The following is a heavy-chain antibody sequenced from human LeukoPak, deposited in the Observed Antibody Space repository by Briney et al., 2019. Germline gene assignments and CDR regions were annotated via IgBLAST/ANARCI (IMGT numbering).Heavy chain of an antibody. J-gene: IGHJ6*02. CDR2: IYYSGST. D-gene: IGHD5-24*01. Sequence: PSETLSLTCTVSGGSISSSSYYWGRIRQPPGKGLEWIGSIYYSGSTYYNPSLKSRVTISVDTSKNQFSLKLSSVTAADTAVYYCARRLRDGYNSRYYYGMDVWGQGTTVTVSS. CDR1: GGSISSSSYY. V-gene: IGHV4-39*01. CDR3: ARRLRDGYNSRYYYGMDV.